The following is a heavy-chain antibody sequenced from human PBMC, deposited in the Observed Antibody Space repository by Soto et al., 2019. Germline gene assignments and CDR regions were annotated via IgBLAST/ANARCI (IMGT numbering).Heavy chain of an antibody. Sequence: GASVKVSCKASGGTFSSYTISWVRQAPGQGLEWMGRIIPILGIANYAQKFQGRVTITADKSTSTAYMELSSLRSEDTAVYYCARDRYIAVAGLTYYYYGMDVWGQGTTVTVSS. CDR2: IIPILGIA. CDR1: GGTFSSYT. J-gene: IGHJ6*02. D-gene: IGHD6-19*01. CDR3: ARDRYIAVAGLTYYYYGMDV. V-gene: IGHV1-69*04.